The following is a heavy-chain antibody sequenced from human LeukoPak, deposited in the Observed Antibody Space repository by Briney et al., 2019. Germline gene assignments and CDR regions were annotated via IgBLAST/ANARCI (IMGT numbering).Heavy chain of an antibody. V-gene: IGHV4-38-2*02. CDR2: IYHSGST. D-gene: IGHD3-10*01. CDR3: AREGLWFGEGPFDY. Sequence: PSETLSLTCTVSGYSISSGYYWGWIRQPPGKGLEWIGSIYHSGSTYYNPSLKSRVTISVDTSKNQFSLKLSSVTAADTAVYYCAREGLWFGEGPFDYWGQGTLVTVSS. J-gene: IGHJ4*02. CDR1: GYSISSGYY.